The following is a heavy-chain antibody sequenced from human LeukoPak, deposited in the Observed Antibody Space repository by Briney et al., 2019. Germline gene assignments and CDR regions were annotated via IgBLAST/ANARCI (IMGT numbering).Heavy chain of an antibody. V-gene: IGHV4-61*02. CDR2: IYTSGST. CDR3: AREWVATYAFDI. D-gene: IGHD5-12*01. CDR1: GGSLSSGSYY. Sequence: SETLSLTCTVSGGSLSSGSYYWSWIRQPAGKGLEWIGRIYTSGSTNYNPSLKSRVTISVDTSKNQFSLKLSSVTAADTAVYYCAREWVATYAFDIWGQGTMVTVSS. J-gene: IGHJ3*02.